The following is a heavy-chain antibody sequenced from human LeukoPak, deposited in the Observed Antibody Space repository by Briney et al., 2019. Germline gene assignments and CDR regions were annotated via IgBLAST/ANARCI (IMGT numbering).Heavy chain of an antibody. V-gene: IGHV4-39*07. CDR1: GGSISSSSYY. Sequence: ASETLSLTCTVSGGSISSSSYYWGWIRQPPGKGLEWIGSIYYSENTYYKPSLKSRVTIPVDTSKNQFSLKLSSVTAADTAVYYCARDAAQYCSGGSCYFGAWFDSWGQGTLVTVSS. CDR2: IYYSENT. D-gene: IGHD2-15*01. J-gene: IGHJ5*01. CDR3: ARDAAQYCSGGSCYFGAWFDS.